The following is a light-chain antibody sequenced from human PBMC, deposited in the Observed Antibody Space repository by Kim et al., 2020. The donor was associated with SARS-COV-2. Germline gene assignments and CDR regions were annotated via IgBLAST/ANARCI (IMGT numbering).Light chain of an antibody. CDR3: QHNSNWPLT. CDR2: DAS. J-gene: IGKJ4*01. CDR1: QSVRTY. V-gene: IGKV3-11*01. Sequence: WSPGERASLSCRAIQSVRTYLAWYQQKPGQAPRLLIYDASDRATGIPARFSGSGSGTDFTLTISSLEPEDFAVDYCQHNSNWPLTFGGGTKVDIK.